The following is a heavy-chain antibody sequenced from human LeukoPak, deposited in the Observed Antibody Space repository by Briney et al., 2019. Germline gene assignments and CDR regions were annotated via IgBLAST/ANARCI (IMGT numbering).Heavy chain of an antibody. J-gene: IGHJ4*02. V-gene: IGHV1-69*13. CDR3: ASGTGYCSSTSCYASVAHRGSLDY. D-gene: IGHD2-2*01. CDR2: IIPIFGTA. CDR1: GGTFSSYA. Sequence: ASVEVSCKASGGTFSSYAISWVRQAPGQGLEWMGGIIPIFGTANYAQKFQGRVTITADESTSTAYMELSSLRSEDTAVYYYASGTGYCSSTSCYASVAHRGSLDYWGQGTLVTVSS.